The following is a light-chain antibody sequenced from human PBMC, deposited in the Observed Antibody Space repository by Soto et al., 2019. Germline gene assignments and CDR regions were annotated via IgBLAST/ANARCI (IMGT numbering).Light chain of an antibody. CDR1: QSVTSNY. CDR2: GAS. Sequence: EIVLTPSQGTLSLSPWELATLSCRDSQSVTSNYLAWYQHKPGQAPRLLISGASSRSAGTSDKISGSGSGTDCTLTISRLEPEDFAVYFCHQYGTFPITLGQGTRLEIK. CDR3: HQYGTFPIT. J-gene: IGKJ5*01. V-gene: IGKV3-20*01.